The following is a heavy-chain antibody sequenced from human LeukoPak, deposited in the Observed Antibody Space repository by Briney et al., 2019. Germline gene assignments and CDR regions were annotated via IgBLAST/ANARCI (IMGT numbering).Heavy chain of an antibody. V-gene: IGHV3-21*01. J-gene: IGHJ4*02. Sequence: GGSLRLSCAASGFTFSSYSMTWVRQAPVKELEWVSSISSSSSYIYYADSVKGRFTISRDNAKNALYLQMNSLRAEDTAVYYCARVKLCPRIVVAGIFDYWGQGTLVTVSS. D-gene: IGHD6-19*01. CDR3: ARVKLCPRIVVAGIFDY. CDR1: GFTFSSYS. CDR2: ISSSSSYI.